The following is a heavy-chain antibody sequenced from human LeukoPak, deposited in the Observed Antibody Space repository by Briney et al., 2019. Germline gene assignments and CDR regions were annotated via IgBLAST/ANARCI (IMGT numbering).Heavy chain of an antibody. V-gene: IGHV4-59*01. Sequence: SETLSLTCTVSGGSIINYYWSWIRQSPGKGLEWIGYIYYSGSTNYNPSLKSRVTISVDTSKNQFSLNLRSVTAADTAVYYCAKYPYSMLRGRTHGDFDYWAQGTLVNVSS. CDR2: IYYSGST. D-gene: IGHD3-10*01. J-gene: IGHJ4*02. CDR1: GGSIINYY. CDR3: AKYPYSMLRGRTHGDFDY.